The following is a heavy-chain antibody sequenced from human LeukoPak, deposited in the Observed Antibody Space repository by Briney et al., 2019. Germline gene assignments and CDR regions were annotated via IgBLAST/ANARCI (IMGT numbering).Heavy chain of an antibody. Sequence: PGRSLSLSCAASGFTLSSYGTHWVSHAPGNGLGWVAAIWYDGSNTYYADSVKGRFTIYRENSKNTLYLQMNGLRAEDTAVYYCARDLGDIVVVPAAIDTARYGMDVWGQGTTVTVAS. CDR1: GFTLSSYG. J-gene: IGHJ6*02. CDR2: IWYDGSNT. CDR3: ARDLGDIVVVPAAIDTARYGMDV. V-gene: IGHV3-33*01. D-gene: IGHD2-2*02.